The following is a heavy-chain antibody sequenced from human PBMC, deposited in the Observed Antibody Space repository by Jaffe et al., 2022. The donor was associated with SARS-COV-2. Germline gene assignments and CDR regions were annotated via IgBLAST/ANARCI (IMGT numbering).Heavy chain of an antibody. CDR1: GGSISSSSYY. D-gene: IGHD3-3*01. CDR2: IYYSGST. V-gene: IGHV4-39*02. J-gene: IGHJ4*02. CDR3: ARELLEWPRNFDY. Sequence: HLQLQESGPGLVKPSETLSLTCTVSGGSISSSSYYWDWIRQPPGKGLEWIGSIYYSGSTYYNPSLKSRVTISVDTSKNQFSLKLSSVTAADTAVYYCARELLEWPRNFDYWGQGTLVTVSS.